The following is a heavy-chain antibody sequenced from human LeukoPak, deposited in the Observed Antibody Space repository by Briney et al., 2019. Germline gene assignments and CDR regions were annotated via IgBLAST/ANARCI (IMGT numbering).Heavy chain of an antibody. D-gene: IGHD3-22*01. CDR2: IIPIFGTA. Sequence: SVKVSCKASGGTFSSYAISWVRQAPGQGLEWMGRIIPIFGTATYAQKFQGRVTITTDESTSTAYMELSSLRSEDTAVYYCARGRGKNYYDSSGYYFNWFDPWGQGTLVTVSS. J-gene: IGHJ5*02. CDR1: GGTFSSYA. V-gene: IGHV1-69*05. CDR3: ARGRGKNYYDSSGYYFNWFDP.